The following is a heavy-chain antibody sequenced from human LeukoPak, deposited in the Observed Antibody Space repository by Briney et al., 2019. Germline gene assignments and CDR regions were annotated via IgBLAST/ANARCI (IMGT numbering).Heavy chain of an antibody. Sequence: GGSLRLSCAASGFTFSDYTMNWVRQAPGKGLEWVSSISSSSSYIYSADSVKGRFTISRDNAKNSLYLEMNSLRDEDTAVYYCAREDCSSTSCSQDAFDIWGQGTMVTVSS. V-gene: IGHV3-21*01. D-gene: IGHD2-2*01. CDR3: AREDCSSTSCSQDAFDI. J-gene: IGHJ3*02. CDR2: ISSSSSYI. CDR1: GFTFSDYT.